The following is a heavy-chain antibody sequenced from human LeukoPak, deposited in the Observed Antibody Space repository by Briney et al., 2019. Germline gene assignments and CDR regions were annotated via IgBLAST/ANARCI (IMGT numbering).Heavy chain of an antibody. D-gene: IGHD2-8*01. J-gene: IGHJ4*02. Sequence: SETLSLTCAVSGYSISSGYYWGWIRQPPGKGLEWIGSIYLSGSTYYNPSLKSRVTISVDTSKNQFSLKLSSVTAAGTAVYYCARVWNYWGQGTLVTVSS. CDR3: ARVWNY. V-gene: IGHV4-38-2*01. CDR2: IYLSGST. CDR1: GYSISSGYY.